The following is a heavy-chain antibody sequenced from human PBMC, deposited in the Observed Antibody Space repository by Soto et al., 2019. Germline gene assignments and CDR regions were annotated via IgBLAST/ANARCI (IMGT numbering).Heavy chain of an antibody. D-gene: IGHD1-1*01. CDR2: ISYDGSNK. CDR1: GFTFSSCG. J-gene: IGHJ6*02. V-gene: IGHV3-30*18. CDR3: AKGGFARRTGYYYYGMDV. Sequence: PGGSLRLSCAASGFTFSSCGMHWVRQAPGKGLEWVAVISYDGSNKYYADSVKGRFTISRDNSKNTLYLQMNSLRAEDTAVYYCAKGGFARRTGYYYYGMDVWGQGTTVTDSS.